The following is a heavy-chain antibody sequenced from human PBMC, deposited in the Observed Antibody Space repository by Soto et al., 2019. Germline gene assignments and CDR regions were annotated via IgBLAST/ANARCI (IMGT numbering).Heavy chain of an antibody. D-gene: IGHD2-2*01. V-gene: IGHV3-30*18. J-gene: IGHJ4*02. CDR3: AKDSKPGRKEYPDY. CDR1: GFTFSSYG. Sequence: QVQLVESGGGVVQPGRSLRLSCAASGFTFSSYGMHWVRQAPGKGLEWVAVISYDGSNKYYADSVKGRFTISRDNSKNTLYLQMNSLRAEDTAVYYCAKDSKPGRKEYPDYWGQGTLVTVSS. CDR2: ISYDGSNK.